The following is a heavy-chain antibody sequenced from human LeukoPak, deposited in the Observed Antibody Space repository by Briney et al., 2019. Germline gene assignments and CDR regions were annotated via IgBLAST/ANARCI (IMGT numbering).Heavy chain of an antibody. D-gene: IGHD6-19*01. CDR1: GFTFSSYA. CDR2: ISGSGGST. Sequence: PGGSLRLSCAASGFTFSSYAMSSVRQAPGKGLEWVSAISGSGGSTTHAASVKGRFTISRDNSKTTLSLQMISLRAEDTAVYYCAKIVVAGRGYFQHWGQGTLVTVSS. J-gene: IGHJ1*01. CDR3: AKIVVAGRGYFQH. V-gene: IGHV3-23*01.